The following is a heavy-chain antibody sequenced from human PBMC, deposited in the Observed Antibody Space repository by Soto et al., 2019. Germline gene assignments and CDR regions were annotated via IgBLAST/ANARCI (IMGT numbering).Heavy chain of an antibody. V-gene: IGHV4-30-4*01. CDR3: AREKRDWPPATAL. D-gene: IGHD2-21*02. CDR1: GGSISSGDYY. Sequence: SETLSLTCTVSGGSISSGDYYWSWIRQPPGKGLEWIGYIYYSGSTYYNPSLKSRVTISVDTSKNQFSLKLSSVTAADTAVYYCAREKRDWPPATALWGQGTLVTVSS. J-gene: IGHJ4*02. CDR2: IYYSGST.